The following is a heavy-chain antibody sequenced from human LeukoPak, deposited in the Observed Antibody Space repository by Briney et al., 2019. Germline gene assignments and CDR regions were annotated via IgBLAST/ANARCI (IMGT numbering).Heavy chain of an antibody. CDR3: AKDRGGYPDY. D-gene: IGHD5-18*01. J-gene: IGHJ4*02. CDR2: ISGSGGST. V-gene: IGHV3-23*01. Sequence: HTGGSLRLSCAASGFTFSSYAMGWVRQAPGKGLEWVSAISGSGGSTYYADSVKGRSTISRDNSKNTLYLQMNSLRAEDTAVYYCAKDRGGYPDYWGQGTLVTVSS. CDR1: GFTFSSYA.